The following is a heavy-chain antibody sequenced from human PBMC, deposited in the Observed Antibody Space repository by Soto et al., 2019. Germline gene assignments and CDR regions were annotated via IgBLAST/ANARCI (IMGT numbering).Heavy chain of an antibody. D-gene: IGHD6-19*01. Sequence: QITLKESGPPLVKPTQTLTLTCTFSGFSLSTSGVGVGWIRQPPGKALEWLALIYWDDDKRYSPSLKSRLTITKDTSKNQVVLTMTNMDPVDTATYYCAHTPRWMAGVGYWGQGTLVTVSS. J-gene: IGHJ4*02. CDR1: GFSLSTSGVG. CDR2: IYWDDDK. V-gene: IGHV2-5*02. CDR3: AHTPRWMAGVGY.